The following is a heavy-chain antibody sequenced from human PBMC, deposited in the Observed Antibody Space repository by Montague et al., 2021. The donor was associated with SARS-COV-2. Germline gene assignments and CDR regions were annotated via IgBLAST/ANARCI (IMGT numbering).Heavy chain of an antibody. Sequence: ETLSLTCTVSGGSVSSGSYYWSWIRQPPGKGLEWIGYIYYSGSTNYNPSLKSRVTISVDTSKNQFSLKLSSVTAADTAVYYCARDPWRITIFGVVTRYGMDVWGQGTMVAVSS. J-gene: IGHJ6*02. CDR2: IYYSGST. CDR3: ARDPWRITIFGVVTRYGMDV. V-gene: IGHV4-61*01. D-gene: IGHD3-3*01. CDR1: GGSVSSGSYY.